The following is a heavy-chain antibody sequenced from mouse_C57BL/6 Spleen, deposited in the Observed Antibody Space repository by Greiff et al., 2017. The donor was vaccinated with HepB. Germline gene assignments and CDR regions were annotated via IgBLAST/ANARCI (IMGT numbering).Heavy chain of an antibody. D-gene: IGHD1-2*01. V-gene: IGHV1-82*01. CDR3: ARHYQGYFDV. CDR2: IYPGDGDT. J-gene: IGHJ1*03. CDR1: GYAFSSSW. Sequence: QVHVKQSGPELVKPGASVKISCKASGYAFSSSWMNWVKQRPGKGLEWIGRIYPGDGDTNYNGKFKGKATLTADKSSSTAYMQLSSLTSEDSAVYFCARHYQGYFDVWGTGTTVTVSS.